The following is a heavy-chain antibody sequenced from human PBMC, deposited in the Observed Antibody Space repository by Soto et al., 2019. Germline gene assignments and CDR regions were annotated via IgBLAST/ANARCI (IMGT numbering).Heavy chain of an antibody. J-gene: IGHJ6*02. D-gene: IGHD3-22*01. CDR1: GFTFSSYG. Sequence: GGSLRLSCATSGFTFSSYGMHGFRQAPGKGLEWVAVISYDGSNKYYADSVKGRFTISRDNSKNTLYLQMNSLRAEDTAVYYCAKDHLVGYSYYYGMDVWGQGTTVTVSS. CDR2: ISYDGSNK. CDR3: AKDHLVGYSYYYGMDV. V-gene: IGHV3-30*18.